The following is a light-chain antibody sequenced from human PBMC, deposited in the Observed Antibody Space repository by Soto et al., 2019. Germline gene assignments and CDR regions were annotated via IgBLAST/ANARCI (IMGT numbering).Light chain of an antibody. V-gene: IGKV1-5*01. CDR3: QQYNSYIT. CDR2: DAS. Sequence: DIQMTQSPSTLSASVGDRVTITCRASQSISSWLAWYQQKPGKAPKLLIYDASSLESGVPSRFSGSGSGTEVTLTISSLQPDDFATYYCQQYNSYITFGQGTRLESK. J-gene: IGKJ5*01. CDR1: QSISSW.